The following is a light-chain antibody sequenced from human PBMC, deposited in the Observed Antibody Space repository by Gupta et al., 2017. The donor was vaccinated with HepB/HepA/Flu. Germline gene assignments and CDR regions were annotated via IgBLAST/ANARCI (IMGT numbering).Light chain of an antibody. Sequence: DIVITQPESLAVSLGERATINCKSTQSVLYSSNNKNDLCWYQQRPGQPPKLLIYWASTRESVVPDRFSGSGSGTDFTLTISRLQAEDVAVYSCQQYYSAPYTFGQGTKLEIK. CDR2: WAS. CDR3: QQYYSAPYT. V-gene: IGKV4-1*01. CDR1: QSVLYSSNNKND. J-gene: IGKJ2*01.